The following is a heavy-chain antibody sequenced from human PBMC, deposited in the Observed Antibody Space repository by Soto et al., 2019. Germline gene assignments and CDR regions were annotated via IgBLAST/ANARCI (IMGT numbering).Heavy chain of an antibody. CDR2: IYYSGST. Sequence: LSLTCTVSGGSISSGGYYWSWIRQHPGKGLEWIGYIYYSGSTYYNSSLKSRVTISVDTSKNQFSLKLSSVTAADTAVYYCARHGPSIAAVFYGMDVWGQGTTVTVSS. CDR1: GGSISSGGYY. CDR3: ARHGPSIAAVFYGMDV. J-gene: IGHJ6*02. V-gene: IGHV4-31*03. D-gene: IGHD6-6*01.